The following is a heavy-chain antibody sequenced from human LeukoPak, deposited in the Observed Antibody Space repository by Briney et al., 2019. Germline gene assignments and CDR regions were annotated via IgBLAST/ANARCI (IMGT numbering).Heavy chain of an antibody. CDR2: ISGSGGST. CDR1: GFTFSGYA. CDR3: AKPLLGSGSCYGHYYYGMDV. Sequence: GGSLRLSCAASGFTFSGYAMSWVRQAPGRGLEWVSDISGSGGSTYYADSVKGRFTISRDNSKNTLYLQMNSLRAEDTAVYYCAKPLLGSGSCYGHYYYGMDVWGQGTTVTVSS. V-gene: IGHV3-23*01. J-gene: IGHJ6*02. D-gene: IGHD3-10*01.